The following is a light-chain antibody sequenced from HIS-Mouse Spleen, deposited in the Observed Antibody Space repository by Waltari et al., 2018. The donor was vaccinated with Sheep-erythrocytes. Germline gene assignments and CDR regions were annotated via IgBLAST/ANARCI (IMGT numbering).Light chain of an antibody. J-gene: IGLJ2*01. CDR3: SSYTSSSTLVV. CDR2: DVS. Sequence: QSALTQPASVSGSPGQSITISCTGTSSDVGGYNYVSWYQQHPGKAPKLMIYDVSNRPSGVANRCSGSKSGNTASLTISGLQAEDDADYYCSSYTSSSTLVVFGGGTKLTVL. V-gene: IGLV2-14*03. CDR1: SSDVGGYNY.